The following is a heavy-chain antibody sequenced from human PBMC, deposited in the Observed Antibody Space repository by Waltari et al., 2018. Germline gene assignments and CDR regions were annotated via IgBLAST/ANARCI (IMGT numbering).Heavy chain of an antibody. CDR2: IYYSGST. CDR1: GGSIRSRSYY. CDR3: AREISPPAPHCDY. V-gene: IGHV4-39*07. J-gene: IGHJ4*02. Sequence: QLQLQESGPGLVKPSETLSLTCTVSGGSIRSRSYYWGWIRQPPGKGLEWIGSIYYSGSTYYNPSLKSRVTISVDTSKNQFSLKLSSVTAADTAVYYCAREISPPAPHCDYWGQGTLVTVSS.